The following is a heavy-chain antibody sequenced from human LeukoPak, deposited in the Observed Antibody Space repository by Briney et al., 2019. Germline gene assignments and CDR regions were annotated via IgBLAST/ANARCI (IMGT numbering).Heavy chain of an antibody. CDR3: VRDHRYYDILTHNYHLKFFDY. J-gene: IGHJ4*02. Sequence: ASVKVSCKSSGYTFTDYYIHWVRQAPGQGPEWMGWINPDSGGTTYAQKFQGRVTMTRDTSISTAYMELSRLRSDDTAVFYCVRDHRYYDILTHNYHLKFFDYWGQGTLVTVSA. CDR2: INPDSGGT. CDR1: GYTFTDYY. D-gene: IGHD3-9*01. V-gene: IGHV1-2*02.